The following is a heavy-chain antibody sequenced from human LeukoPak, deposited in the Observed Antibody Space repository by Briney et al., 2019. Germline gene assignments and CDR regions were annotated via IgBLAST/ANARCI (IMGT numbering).Heavy chain of an antibody. CDR1: GFTFSNYT. Sequence: GGSLRLSCAATGFTFSNYTIHWGRQAPGKGLEWVAFISDDGSRQHCADSVKGRFTISRDNSKNTLNLQMNSLRAEDTAVYYCVKGRTGTYTLDYWGRGTLVTVSS. CDR2: ISDDGSRQ. D-gene: IGHD3-16*01. J-gene: IGHJ4*02. CDR3: VKGRTGTYTLDY. V-gene: IGHV3-30-3*01.